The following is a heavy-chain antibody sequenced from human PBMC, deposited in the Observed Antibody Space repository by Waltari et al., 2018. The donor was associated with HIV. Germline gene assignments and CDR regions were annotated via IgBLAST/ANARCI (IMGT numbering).Heavy chain of an antibody. CDR2: IGSGGTT. CDR3: TGSGSYYGMDV. CDR1: GFIFSSYS. Sequence: EAPLVESGGAFVQTGGSLRVSCVGTGFIFSSYSMNWVRQAPGKGLEWVAYIGSGGTTIYADSVKGRFTISRDNAKNSVFLQMNSLKTEDTAVYYCTGSGSYYGMDVWGQGTTVTVSS. J-gene: IGHJ6*02. V-gene: IGHV3-48*04. D-gene: IGHD3-10*01.